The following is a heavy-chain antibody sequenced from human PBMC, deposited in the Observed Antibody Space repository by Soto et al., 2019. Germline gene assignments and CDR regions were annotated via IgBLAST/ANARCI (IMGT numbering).Heavy chain of an antibody. CDR2: IIPIFGTA. CDR3: ASTPVPHDYSKRYYSYGMDV. D-gene: IGHD4-4*01. CDR1: GGTFSSYA. J-gene: IGHJ6*02. Sequence: QVQLVQSGAEVKKPGSSVKVSCKASGGTFSSYAISWVRQAPGQGLEWMGGIIPIFGTANYAQKFQGRVTITADESTSPAYMELSSLRSEDTAVYYCASTPVPHDYSKRYYSYGMDVWGQGTTVTVSS. V-gene: IGHV1-69*01.